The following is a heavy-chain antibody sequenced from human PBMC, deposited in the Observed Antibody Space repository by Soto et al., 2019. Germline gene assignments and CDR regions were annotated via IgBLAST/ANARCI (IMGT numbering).Heavy chain of an antibody. V-gene: IGHV3-74*01. CDR1: GFTFSSYW. CDR3: SNSPDYDDSSGYSAPLDY. D-gene: IGHD3-22*01. J-gene: IGHJ4*02. Sequence: EVQLVESGGGLVQPGGSLRLSCAASGFTFSSYWMHWVRQAPGKGLVWVSRIKRDGTYTSYADSVKGRFTISRDNAKNTLYRQMNSLRAEDTAVYYCSNSPDYDDSSGYSAPLDYWGQGTLVTVSS. CDR2: IKRDGTYT.